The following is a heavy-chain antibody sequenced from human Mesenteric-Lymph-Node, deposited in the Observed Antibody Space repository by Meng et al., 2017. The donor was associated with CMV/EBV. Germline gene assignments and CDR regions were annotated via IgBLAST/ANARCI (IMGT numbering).Heavy chain of an antibody. D-gene: IGHD3-3*01. CDR2: VYYSGST. Sequence: SSSYYWAWVRRPPGKGLEWIGSVYYSGSTYYNPSLESRVTISVDTSKNQFSLKLSSVTAADTAVYYCARALTYYDFWSGYSPNYFDYWGQGTLVTVSS. CDR3: ARALTYYDFWSGYSPNYFDY. J-gene: IGHJ4*02. V-gene: IGHV4-39*01. CDR1: SSSYY.